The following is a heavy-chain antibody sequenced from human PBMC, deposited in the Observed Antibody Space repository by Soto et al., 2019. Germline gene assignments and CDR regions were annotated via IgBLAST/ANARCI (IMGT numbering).Heavy chain of an antibody. CDR3: ARVHTVTSPFYYYYGMDV. D-gene: IGHD4-17*01. Sequence: WGSLRLSCAASRFTFSSYAMHWVRQSPGKGLEWVAVISYDGSNQYYADSVKGRFTISRDNSKNTLYLQMNSLRAEDTAVYYCARVHTVTSPFYYYYGMDVWGQGITVTVSS. CDR2: ISYDGSNQ. V-gene: IGHV3-30-3*01. CDR1: RFTFSSYA. J-gene: IGHJ6*02.